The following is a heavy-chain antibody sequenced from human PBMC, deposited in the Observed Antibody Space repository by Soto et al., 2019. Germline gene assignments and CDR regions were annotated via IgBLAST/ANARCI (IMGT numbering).Heavy chain of an antibody. CDR3: ARDLWGYCGADCYPLDV. Sequence: SSETLSLTCPVSGAFISSDNYYWGWIRQPPGKGLEWIGSIYYSGRTYYNPSLKSRVTISVDTSKKQFSLKLNSVTAADTALYYCARDLWGYCGADCYPLDVWGQGTTVTVS. J-gene: IGHJ6*02. V-gene: IGHV4-39*07. D-gene: IGHD2-21*02. CDR2: IYYSGRT. CDR1: GAFISSDNYY.